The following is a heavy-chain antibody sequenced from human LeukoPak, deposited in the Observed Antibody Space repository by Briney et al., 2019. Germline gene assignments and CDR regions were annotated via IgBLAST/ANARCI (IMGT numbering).Heavy chain of an antibody. CDR1: GGSFSGYY. Sequence: SETLSLTCAVYGGSFSGYYWSWIRPPPGKGLEWIGEINHSGSTNYNPSLKSRVTISVDTSKNQFSLKLSSVTAADTAVYYCARGVATNTNCSSTSCYSNWFDPWGQGTLVTVSS. V-gene: IGHV4-34*01. CDR2: INHSGST. D-gene: IGHD2-2*01. CDR3: ARGVATNTNCSSTSCYSNWFDP. J-gene: IGHJ5*02.